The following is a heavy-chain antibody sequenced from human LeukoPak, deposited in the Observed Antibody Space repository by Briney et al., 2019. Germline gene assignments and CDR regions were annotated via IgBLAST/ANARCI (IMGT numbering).Heavy chain of an antibody. Sequence: GGSLRLSCAASGFTVSSNYMSWVRQAPGKGLEWVSVIYSGGSTYYADSVKGRFTISRHNSKNTLYLQMNSLRAEDTAVYYCATRDCSSTSCYFDYWGQGTLVTVSS. CDR1: GFTVSSNY. D-gene: IGHD2-2*01. CDR2: IYSGGST. J-gene: IGHJ4*02. CDR3: ATRDCSSTSCYFDY. V-gene: IGHV3-53*04.